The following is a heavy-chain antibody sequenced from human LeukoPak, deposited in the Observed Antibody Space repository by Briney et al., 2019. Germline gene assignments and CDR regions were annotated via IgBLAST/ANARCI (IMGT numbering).Heavy chain of an antibody. CDR3: TKGGVVLMVYVLDY. CDR2: IRSKAYGGTT. CDR1: GFTFGDYS. J-gene: IGHJ4*02. V-gene: IGHV3-49*04. Sequence: GRSLRLSCTGSGFTFGDYSMSWVRQAPGKGLEWVGFIRSKAYGGTTEYAASVKGRFIISRDDSKSIAYLQMNSLKTEDTAVYYCTKGGVVLMVYVLDYWGQGTLVTVSS. D-gene: IGHD2-8*01.